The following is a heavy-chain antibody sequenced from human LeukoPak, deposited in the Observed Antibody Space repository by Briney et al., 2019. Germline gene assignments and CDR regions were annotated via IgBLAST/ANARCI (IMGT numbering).Heavy chain of an antibody. CDR3: ATLSGDSSGYSTGPFDI. V-gene: IGHV3-66*01. D-gene: IGHD3-22*01. Sequence: GGSLRLSCAASGFTVSSNYMSWVRQAPGKGLEWVSVIYSGGSTYYADSVKGRFTISRDNSKNTLYLQMNSLRAEDTAVYYCATLSGDSSGYSTGPFDIWGQGTMVTVSS. CDR1: GFTVSSNY. CDR2: IYSGGST. J-gene: IGHJ3*02.